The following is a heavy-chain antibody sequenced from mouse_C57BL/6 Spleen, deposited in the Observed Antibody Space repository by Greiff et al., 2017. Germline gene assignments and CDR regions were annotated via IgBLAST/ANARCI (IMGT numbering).Heavy chain of an antibody. V-gene: IGHV7-3*01. CDR1: GFTFTDYY. D-gene: IGHD3-3*01. CDR2: IRNKANGYTT. CDR3: ASEGLDAMDY. J-gene: IGHJ4*01. Sequence: EVKLVESGGGLVQPGGSLSLSCAASGFTFTDYYMSWVRQPPGKALEWLGFIRNKANGYTTEYSASVKGRFTISRDNSQSILYLQMNALRAEDSATYYCASEGLDAMDYWGQGTSVTVSS.